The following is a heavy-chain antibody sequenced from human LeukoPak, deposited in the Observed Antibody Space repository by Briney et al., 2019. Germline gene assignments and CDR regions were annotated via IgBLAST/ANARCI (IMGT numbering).Heavy chain of an antibody. D-gene: IGHD5-18*01. V-gene: IGHV3-48*04. J-gene: IGHJ4*02. CDR1: GITFSSYS. Sequence: PGGSLRLSCGASGITFSSYSMNWVRQAPGKGLEWVSYISSSGSTKYYADSVKGRFTISRDNAKNSLYLQMNSLRAEDTAVYYCARVGGYSYGTYYFDYWGQGTLVTVSS. CDR2: ISSSGSTK. CDR3: ARVGGYSYGTYYFDY.